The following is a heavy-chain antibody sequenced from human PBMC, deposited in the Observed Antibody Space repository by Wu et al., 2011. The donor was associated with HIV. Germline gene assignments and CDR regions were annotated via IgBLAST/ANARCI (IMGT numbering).Heavy chain of an antibody. CDR2: MNPNNGYT. D-gene: IGHD2-15*01. Sequence: QVQLVQSGAEVKKPGASVKVSCKASGYTFSNYDINWVRQATGQGLEWMGWMNPNNGYTVYAQKFQGRVTMTRNTSISTAYMELSSLRSEDTAVFYCARAGTYCSGGSCFPSEYWGQGPWSPSPQ. J-gene: IGHJ4*02. CDR3: ARAGTYCSGGSCFPSEY. V-gene: IGHV1-8*02. CDR1: GYTFSNYD.